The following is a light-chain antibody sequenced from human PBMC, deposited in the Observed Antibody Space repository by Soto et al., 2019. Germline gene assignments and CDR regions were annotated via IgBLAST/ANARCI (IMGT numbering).Light chain of an antibody. Sequence: QSVLAQPASVSGSPGQSITISCTGTGSDIAGYNYVSWSQQHPGKAPKLMMYQVTIRPSGVSNRFSGAKSGNTASLTISGLQAEDEAEYYCSSFTSTTSLYVFGTGTKVTVL. CDR2: QVT. CDR1: GSDIAGYNY. V-gene: IGLV2-14*01. J-gene: IGLJ1*01. CDR3: SSFTSTTSLYV.